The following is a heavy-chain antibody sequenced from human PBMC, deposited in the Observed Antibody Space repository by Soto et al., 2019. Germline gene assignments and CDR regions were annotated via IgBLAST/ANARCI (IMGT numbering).Heavy chain of an antibody. CDR2: IYQSGNT. D-gene: IGHD4-17*01. V-gene: IGHV4-30-2*01. J-gene: IGHJ4*02. CDR1: GGSISSGGYS. Sequence: QLQLQESGSGLVKPSQTLSLACAVSGGSISSGGYSWSWIRQPPGKGLEWIGYIYQSGNTYYNPSLTSRVTISVDRSKRQVSLKLSSVTAADTAVYYCARADYGDYFDYWGQGTLVTVSS. CDR3: ARADYGDYFDY.